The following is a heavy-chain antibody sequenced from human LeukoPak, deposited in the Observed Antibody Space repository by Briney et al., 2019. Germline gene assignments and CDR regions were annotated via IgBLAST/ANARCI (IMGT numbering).Heavy chain of an antibody. Sequence: GGSLRLSCAASGFIFSNYAIHWVRQAPGKGLEWVSVISGSGNIHFYADFLKGRFTVSRDNSKDTVYLEMNGLRADDTAVYYCAKDHTGYSYGYDYWGQGTLVTVSS. D-gene: IGHD5-18*01. J-gene: IGHJ4*02. CDR1: GFIFSNYA. CDR2: ISGSGNIH. CDR3: AKDHTGYSYGYDY. V-gene: IGHV3-23*01.